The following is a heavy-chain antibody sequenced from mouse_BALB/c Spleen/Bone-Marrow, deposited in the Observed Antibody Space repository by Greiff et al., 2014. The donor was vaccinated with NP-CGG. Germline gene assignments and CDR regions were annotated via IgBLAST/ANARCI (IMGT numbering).Heavy chain of an antibody. CDR2: INPSTGYT. CDR1: GYTFPSYW. D-gene: IGHD2-1*01. J-gene: IGHJ2*01. Sequence: VKLQESGAELAKPGASVKMSCKASGYTFPSYWMHWVKQRPGQGLEWIGYINPSTGYTDYNQKFKDKATLTADKSSSTAYVEMSSLTSEDSAFYYCVRGDYGKYWGQGTTLTVSS. CDR3: VRGDYGKY. V-gene: IGHV1-7*01.